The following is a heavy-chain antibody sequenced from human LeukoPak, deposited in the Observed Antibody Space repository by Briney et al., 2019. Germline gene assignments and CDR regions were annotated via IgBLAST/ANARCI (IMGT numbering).Heavy chain of an antibody. CDR1: GFTVSAYY. V-gene: IGHV3-53*01. CDR2: LFGGGTI. J-gene: IGHJ4*02. CDR3: ARGPRVATYYYFDY. D-gene: IGHD1-1*01. Sequence: PGGSLRLSCAASGFTVSAYYMSWVRQAPGKGLEWVSVLFGGGTIYYADSVNGRFTISRGNSKNTLYLQLNSLRAEDTAVYYCARGPRVATYYYFDYWGQGTLVTVSS.